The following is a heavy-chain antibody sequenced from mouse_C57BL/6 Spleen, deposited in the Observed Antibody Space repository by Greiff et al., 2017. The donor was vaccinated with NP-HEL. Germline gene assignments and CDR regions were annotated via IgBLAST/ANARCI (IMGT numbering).Heavy chain of an antibody. CDR1: GYTFTSYW. CDR3: ASRGYWISYECAY. Sequence: QVQLQQPGAELVKPGASVKLSCKASGYTFTSYWMQWVKQRPGQGLEWIGEIDPSDSYTNYNQKFKGKATMTVDTSSSTAYMQLRSLTSEDSAVYYGASRGYWISYECAYWGKGTLVSVSA. V-gene: IGHV1-50*01. D-gene: IGHD1-1*01. J-gene: IGHJ3*01. CDR2: IDPSDSYT.